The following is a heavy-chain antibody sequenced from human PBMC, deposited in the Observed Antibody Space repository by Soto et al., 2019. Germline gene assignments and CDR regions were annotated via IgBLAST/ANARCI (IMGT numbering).Heavy chain of an antibody. CDR2: MYYSGTT. J-gene: IGHJ4*02. D-gene: IGHD3-16*01. V-gene: IGHV4-39*01. Sequence: TSETLSHTSTVSGGSISSSSYFWGWISQPPGKGLEWIGSMYYSGTTYYNPSLKSRVTISVDTPKNQFSLKLSSVTAADTAVYYCARTWGSTHDYRGRGTLVTVSS. CDR3: ARTWGSTHDY. CDR1: GGSISSSSYF.